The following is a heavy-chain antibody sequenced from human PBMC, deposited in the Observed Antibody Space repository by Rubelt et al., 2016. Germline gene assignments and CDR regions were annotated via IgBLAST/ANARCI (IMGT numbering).Heavy chain of an antibody. CDR3: ARGVVPAAPYYYGMDV. V-gene: IGHV3-30*03. CDR1: GFSFSNAW. D-gene: IGHD2-2*01. CDR2: ISNDGSET. Sequence: VQLVESGGGLVKPGGSLRLSCAASGFSFSNAWMSWVRQAPGKGLEWAALISNDGSETYYADSVKGRFTISRDNSKNTLYLQMNSLRAEDTAVYYCARGVVPAAPYYYGMDVWGQGTTVTVSS. J-gene: IGHJ6*02.